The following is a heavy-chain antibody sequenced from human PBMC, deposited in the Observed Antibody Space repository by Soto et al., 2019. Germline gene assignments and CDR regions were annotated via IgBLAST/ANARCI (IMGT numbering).Heavy chain of an antibody. V-gene: IGHV1-69*13. CDR3: ASDDYVWGSYRSASGYYYYGMDV. CDR1: GGTFSSYA. CDR2: IIPIFGTA. Sequence: GASVKVSCKASGGTFSSYAISWVRQAPGQGLEWMGGIIPIFGTANYAQKLQGRVTITADESTSTAYMELSSLRSEDTAVYYCASDDYVWGSYRSASGYYYYGMDVWGQGTTVTVSS. J-gene: IGHJ6*02. D-gene: IGHD3-16*02.